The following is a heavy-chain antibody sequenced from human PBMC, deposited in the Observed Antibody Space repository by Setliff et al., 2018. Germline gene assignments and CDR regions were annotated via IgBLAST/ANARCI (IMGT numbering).Heavy chain of an antibody. Sequence: PGGSLRLSCAASGFSFSSYWMHWVRQGPGKGLVWVSRINSDESRRNYGGSVKGRFTISRDNAKNTLYLQMNSLRAEDTAVYYCARDREGDGNYYMDVWGKGTTVTVSS. CDR2: INSDESRR. J-gene: IGHJ6*03. D-gene: IGHD1-1*01. CDR1: GFSFSSYW. CDR3: ARDREGDGNYYMDV. V-gene: IGHV3-74*01.